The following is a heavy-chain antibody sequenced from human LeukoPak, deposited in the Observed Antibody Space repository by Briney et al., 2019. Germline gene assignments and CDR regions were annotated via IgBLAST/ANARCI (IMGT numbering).Heavy chain of an antibody. CDR2: ISSSSSTI. V-gene: IGHV3-48*01. CDR1: GFPFSNYR. J-gene: IGHJ4*02. CDR3: AWSGY. Sequence: GGSLRLSCAASGFPFSNYRMNWVRQAPGKGLEWVSYISSSSSTIHYAESVKGRFTISRENAKNSLYLQMNSLRAEDTAVYYCAWSGYWGQGTLVTVSS.